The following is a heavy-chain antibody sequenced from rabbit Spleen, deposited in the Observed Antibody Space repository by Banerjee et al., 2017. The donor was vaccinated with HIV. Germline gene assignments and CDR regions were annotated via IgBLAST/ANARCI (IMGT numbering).Heavy chain of an antibody. CDR3: AREASSGWGVVSFYFNL. CDR2: ISTTTGKT. V-gene: IGHV1S45*01. J-gene: IGHJ4*01. Sequence: QEQLEESGGDLVKPGASLTLTCTASGFSFSNNDYMCWVRQAPGKGLELIACISTTTGKTYYASWAKGRFTISKTSSTAVTLQMTSLTVADTATYFCAREASSGWGVVSFYFNLWGPGTLVTVS. D-gene: IGHD4-1*01. CDR1: GFSFSNNDY.